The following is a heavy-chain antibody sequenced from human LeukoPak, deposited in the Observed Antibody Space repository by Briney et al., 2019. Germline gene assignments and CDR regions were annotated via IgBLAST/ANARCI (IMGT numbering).Heavy chain of an antibody. CDR2: IYYSGST. D-gene: IGHD3-3*01. Sequence: SQTLSLTCTVSGGSISSGGYYWSWIRQHPGKGLEWIGYIYYSGSTYYNPSLKSRVTISVDTSKSQFSLKLSSVTAADTAVYYCARYRGYDFWSGYHAYYFDYWGQGTLVTVSS. CDR3: ARYRGYDFWSGYHAYYFDY. J-gene: IGHJ4*02. V-gene: IGHV4-31*03. CDR1: GGSISSGGYY.